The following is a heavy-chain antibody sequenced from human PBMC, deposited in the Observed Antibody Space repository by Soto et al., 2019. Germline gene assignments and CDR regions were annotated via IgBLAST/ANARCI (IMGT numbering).Heavy chain of an antibody. J-gene: IGHJ5*01. V-gene: IGHV1-46*03. D-gene: IGHD6-19*01. CDR3: ARESTLSYSSTCFDS. CDR1: GYIFTRNS. CDR2: INPSGGST. Sequence: SVKVTCTTSGYIFTRNSMHWVRQAPGQGLDWMGVINPSGGSTNYAQNFQGRVTMTRDTSTNTVYMELSSLRSEDTALYFCARESTLSYSSTCFDSWGQGTQVTVSS.